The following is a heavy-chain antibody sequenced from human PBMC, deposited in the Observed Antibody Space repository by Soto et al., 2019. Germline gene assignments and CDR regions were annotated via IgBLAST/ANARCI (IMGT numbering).Heavy chain of an antibody. D-gene: IGHD6-13*01. V-gene: IGHV4-4*07. CDR1: GGSISSYY. CDR3: ARARGWQQLPESYNWFDP. CDR2: IYTSGST. J-gene: IGHJ5*02. Sequence: LSLTCTVSGGSISSYYWSWIRQPAGKGLEWIGRIYTSGSTNYNPSLKSRVTMSVDTSKNQFSLKLSSVTAADTAVYYCARARGWQQLPESYNWFDPWGQGTLVTVSS.